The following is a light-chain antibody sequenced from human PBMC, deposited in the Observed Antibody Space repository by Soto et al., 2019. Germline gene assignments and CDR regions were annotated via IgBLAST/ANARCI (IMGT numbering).Light chain of an antibody. CDR3: SSYTSSSTDVV. Sequence: QSALTQPASVSGSPGQSITISCTGTRSDVGRYNYVSWYQQHPGKAPKLIIFEVSHRPSGVSNRFSGSKSGNTASLTISGLQAEDEADYYCSSYTSSSTDVVFGGGTKLTVL. V-gene: IGLV2-14*01. J-gene: IGLJ2*01. CDR2: EVS. CDR1: RSDVGRYNY.